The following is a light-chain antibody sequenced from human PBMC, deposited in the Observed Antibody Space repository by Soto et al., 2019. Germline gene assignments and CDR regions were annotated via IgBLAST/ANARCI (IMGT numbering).Light chain of an antibody. Sequence: IVMTQSPATLSVSPGERATLSCRASQSVSGNLAWYQQKPGQAPRLPIYLTSNRATGIPARFSGSGSGTDFTLTISSLEPEDFAVYYCQQRSNWPRTFGQGTKVDIK. CDR3: QQRSNWPRT. CDR1: QSVSGN. J-gene: IGKJ1*01. V-gene: IGKV3-11*01. CDR2: LTS.